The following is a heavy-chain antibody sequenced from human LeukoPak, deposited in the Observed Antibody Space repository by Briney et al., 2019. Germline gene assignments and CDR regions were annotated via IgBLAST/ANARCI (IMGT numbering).Heavy chain of an antibody. Sequence: QPGGSLRLSCAASGFAVASNYMSWVRQAPGKGLEWVSILYSAGATYYADSVRGRFTITRDSSKSTMYLQMNSLRAEDTAVYYCASGEVGVRKFYSDPFHYWGQGTLVTVSS. J-gene: IGHJ4*02. CDR1: GFAVASNY. V-gene: IGHV3-53*01. CDR3: ASGEVGVRKFYSDPFHY. CDR2: LYSAGAT. D-gene: IGHD2-15*01.